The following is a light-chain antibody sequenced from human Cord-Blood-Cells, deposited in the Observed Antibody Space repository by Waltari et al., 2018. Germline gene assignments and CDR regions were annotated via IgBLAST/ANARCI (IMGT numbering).Light chain of an antibody. V-gene: IGKV4-1*01. Sequence: IVMTQSPDSLAVSLGERATINCKSSQRVLYSSNNKNYLAWYQHKPGQPPKLLIYWASTRESGVPDRFSGSGSGTDFTLTISSLQAEDVAVYYCQQYYSTPYSFGQGTKLEIK. J-gene: IGKJ2*03. CDR3: QQYYSTPYS. CDR1: QRVLYSSNNKNY. CDR2: WAS.